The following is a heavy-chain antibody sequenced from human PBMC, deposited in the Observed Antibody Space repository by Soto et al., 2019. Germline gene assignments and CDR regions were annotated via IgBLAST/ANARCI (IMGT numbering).Heavy chain of an antibody. J-gene: IGHJ6*02. CDR3: TGNSGSYYYYYGMDV. CDR1: GFTFGDYA. Sequence: GGSLRLSCTSSGFTFGDYAMSWFRQAPGKGLEWVGFIRSKAYGGTTEYAASVKGRFTISRDDSKSIAYLQMNSLKTEDTAVYYCTGNSGSYYYYYGMDVWGQGTTVTVSS. V-gene: IGHV3-49*03. D-gene: IGHD1-26*01. CDR2: IRSKAYGGTT.